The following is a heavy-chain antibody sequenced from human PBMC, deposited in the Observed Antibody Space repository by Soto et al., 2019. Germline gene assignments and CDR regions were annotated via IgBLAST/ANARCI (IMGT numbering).Heavy chain of an antibody. CDR3: SRRAPEGFDP. V-gene: IGHV4-39*01. CDR1: GGSISRSGYY. Sequence: SETLSLTCTVSGGSISRSGYYWGWIRQFPGKGLEWIGSMYYRENTYYNPSLKSRITMSVDTSKNQLSLNLSSVTAADTAVYYCSRRAPEGFDPWGQGTLVTVPS. J-gene: IGHJ5*02. CDR2: MYYRENT.